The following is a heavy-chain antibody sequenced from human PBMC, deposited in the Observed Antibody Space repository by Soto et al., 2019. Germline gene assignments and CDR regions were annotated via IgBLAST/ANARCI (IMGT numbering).Heavy chain of an antibody. D-gene: IGHD2-15*01. CDR2: IYFRGNT. CDR3: ARAGGGKYCSGGSCFDY. CDR1: GDSINSDKYY. J-gene: IGHJ4*02. V-gene: IGHV4-39*07. Sequence: PSETLSLTCSVSGDSINSDKYYWGWIRQPPGKGLEWIGSIYFRGNTYYNPSLQTRVTISLDKSKSQFSLKLNSVTAADTAVYYCARAGGGKYCSGGSCFDYWGQGTLVTVSS.